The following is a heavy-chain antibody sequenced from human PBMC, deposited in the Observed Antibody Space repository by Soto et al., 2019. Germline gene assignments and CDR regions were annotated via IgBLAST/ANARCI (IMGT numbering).Heavy chain of an antibody. Sequence: PSETLSLTCAVYGGSFSGYYWSWIRQPPGKGLEWIGEINHSGSTNYNPSLKSRVTISVDTSKNQFSLKLSSVTAADTAVYYCARGDSPRGGMAVWGQGTTVTVS. CDR3: ARGDSPRGGMAV. V-gene: IGHV4-34*01. D-gene: IGHD2-21*01. CDR2: INHSGST. J-gene: IGHJ6*02. CDR1: GGSFSGYY.